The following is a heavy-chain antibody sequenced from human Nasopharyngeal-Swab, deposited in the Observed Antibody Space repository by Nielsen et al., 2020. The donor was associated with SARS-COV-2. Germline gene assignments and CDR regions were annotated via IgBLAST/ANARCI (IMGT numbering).Heavy chain of an antibody. CDR3: ARRGNWFDP. J-gene: IGHJ5*02. Sequence: GGSLRLSCAASGFTFSSYEMNWVRQAPGKGLEWVSYISSSGSTIYYADSVKGRFTISRDNAKNSLYLQMNSPRTEDTAVYYCARRGNWFDPWGQGTLVTVSS. V-gene: IGHV3-48*03. CDR2: ISSSGSTI. CDR1: GFTFSSYE.